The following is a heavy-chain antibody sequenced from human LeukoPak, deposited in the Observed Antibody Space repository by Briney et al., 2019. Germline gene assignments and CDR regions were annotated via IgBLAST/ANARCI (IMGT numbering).Heavy chain of an antibody. J-gene: IGHJ6*02. CDR2: IYYSGST. V-gene: IGHV4-59*01. D-gene: IGHD3-22*01. CDR3: ARDLIDYYYGMDV. CDR1: GGSISSYY. Sequence: SETLSLTCTVSGGSISSYYWSWIRQLPGKGLEWIGYIYYSGSTNYNPSLKSRVTISVDTSENQFSLKLSSVTAADTAVYYCARDLIDYYYGMDVWGQGTTVTVSS.